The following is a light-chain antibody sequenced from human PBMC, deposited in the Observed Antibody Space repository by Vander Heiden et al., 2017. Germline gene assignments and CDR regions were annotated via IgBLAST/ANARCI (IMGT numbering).Light chain of an antibody. V-gene: IGLV1-40*01. CDR2: SNN. CDR3: QSYDSSLTGHVV. CDR1: RSNSGAHYH. J-gene: IGLJ2*01. Sequence: QSVLTQPPSVSGAPGQRVTISCTRRRSNSGAHYHLPWYRQLPGRAPKLLIYSNNNRPSGVPDRFSGSKSGAPASLAITGLQAEEEADYYCQSYDSSLTGHVVFGGGTKLTLL.